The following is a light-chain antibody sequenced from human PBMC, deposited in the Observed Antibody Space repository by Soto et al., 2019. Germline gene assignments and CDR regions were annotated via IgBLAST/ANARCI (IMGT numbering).Light chain of an antibody. V-gene: IGLV2-14*01. CDR1: SSDVAGYNH. J-gene: IGLJ1*01. CDR2: EVT. CDR3: SSYTNINTRAGV. Sequence: QSALTQPASVSGSPGQSITISCTGTSSDVAGYNHVSWYQHHPGKAPKLLIYEVTDRPSGVSNRFSGSKSGNTASLTISGLQAEDEAEYYCSSYTNINTRAGVFGTGTKLTVL.